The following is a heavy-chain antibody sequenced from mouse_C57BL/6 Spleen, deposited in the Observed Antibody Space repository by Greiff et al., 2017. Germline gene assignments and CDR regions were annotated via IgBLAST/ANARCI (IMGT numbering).Heavy chain of an antibody. Sequence: EVQLQQSGPELVKPGASVKIPCKASGYTFTDYNMDWVKQSHGKSLEWIGDINPNNGGTIYNQKFKGKATLTVDKSSSTAYMELRSLTSEDTAVYYCARRVLPCYAMDYWGQGTSVTVSS. CDR3: ARRVLPCYAMDY. J-gene: IGHJ4*01. D-gene: IGHD1-1*01. V-gene: IGHV1-18*01. CDR1: GYTFTDYN. CDR2: INPNNGGT.